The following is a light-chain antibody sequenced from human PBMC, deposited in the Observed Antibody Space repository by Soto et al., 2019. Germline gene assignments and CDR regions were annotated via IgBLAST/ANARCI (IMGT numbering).Light chain of an antibody. CDR2: EVN. CDR1: SSDVGAYDY. J-gene: IGLJ1*01. Sequence: QSALTQPPSASGSPGQSVTISCTGTSSDVGAYDYVCWYQQHPGKAPKLMIYEVNKRPSGVPDRFSGSKSGNTASLTVSGLQAGDEADYYCSSYAGSSNVFGTGTKVTVL. CDR3: SSYAGSSNV. V-gene: IGLV2-8*01.